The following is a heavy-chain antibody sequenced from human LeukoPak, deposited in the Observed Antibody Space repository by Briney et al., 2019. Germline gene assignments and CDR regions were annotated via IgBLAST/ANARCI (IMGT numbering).Heavy chain of an antibody. J-gene: IGHJ6*02. V-gene: IGHV3-53*01. CDR3: ARDVSGGWYGANYYYGMDV. D-gene: IGHD6-19*01. CDR1: GFTVSSNN. Sequence: PGGSLRLSCAASGFTVSSNNMSWVRQAPGKGLEWVSVIYSGGSTYYADSVKGRFTISRDNSKNTLYLQMNSLRAEDTAVYYCARDVSGGWYGANYYYGMDVWGQGTTVTVSS. CDR2: IYSGGST.